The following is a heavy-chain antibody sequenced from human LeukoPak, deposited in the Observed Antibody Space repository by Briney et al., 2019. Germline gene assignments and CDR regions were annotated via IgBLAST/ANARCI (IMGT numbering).Heavy chain of an antibody. CDR1: GYTFTSYA. Sequence: ASVKVSCKASGYTFTSYAMNWVRQAPGQGLEWVGWINPNSGNPNYAQKFQGRVTMTWDASSTTAYMELSRLRSDDTAVYYCARGPVGQFSLIGEWDYWGQGTLVTVSS. J-gene: IGHJ4*02. D-gene: IGHD3-3*01. CDR3: ARGPVGQFSLIGEWDY. CDR2: INPNSGNP. V-gene: IGHV1-2*02.